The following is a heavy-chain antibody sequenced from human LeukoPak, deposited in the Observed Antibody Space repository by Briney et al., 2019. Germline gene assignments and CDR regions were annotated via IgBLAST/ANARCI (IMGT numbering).Heavy chain of an antibody. V-gene: IGHV4-39*07. Sequence: PSETLSLTCTVSGGSISSSSYYWAWIRQPPGKGLEWIGSIYYSGSTYYNPSLKSRVTISVDTSKNQFSLKLSSVTAADTAVYYCARDGKWDYDILTGLWYFDYWGQGTLVTVSS. CDR1: GGSISSSSYY. CDR2: IYYSGST. D-gene: IGHD3-9*01. J-gene: IGHJ4*02. CDR3: ARDGKWDYDILTGLWYFDY.